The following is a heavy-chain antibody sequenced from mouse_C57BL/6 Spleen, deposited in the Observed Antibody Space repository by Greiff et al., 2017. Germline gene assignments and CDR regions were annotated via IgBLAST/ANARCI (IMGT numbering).Heavy chain of an antibody. Sequence: VHLVESGAELMKPGASVKLSCKATGYTFTGYWIEWVKQRPGHGLEWIGEILPGSGSTNYNEKFKGKATFTADTSSKTAYMQLSSLTTEDSAIYYCARGPFTTVASSAMDYWGQGTSVTVSS. CDR2: ILPGSGST. V-gene: IGHV1-9*01. D-gene: IGHD1-1*01. J-gene: IGHJ4*01. CDR3: ARGPFTTVASSAMDY. CDR1: GYTFTGYW.